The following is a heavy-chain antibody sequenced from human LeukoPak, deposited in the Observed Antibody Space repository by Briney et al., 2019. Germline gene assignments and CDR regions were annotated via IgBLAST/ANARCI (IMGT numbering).Heavy chain of an antibody. CDR2: INPNSGGT. Sequence: ASVKVSCKASGYTFTGYYMHWVRQAPGQGLEWMGWINPNSGGTNYAQKFQGWVTMTRDTSISTAYMALSRLTSAATAVYYCARAMRGYSGYDGMHWFDPWGQGTLVTVSS. D-gene: IGHD5-12*01. J-gene: IGHJ5*02. V-gene: IGHV1-2*04. CDR1: GYTFTGYY. CDR3: ARAMRGYSGYDGMHWFDP.